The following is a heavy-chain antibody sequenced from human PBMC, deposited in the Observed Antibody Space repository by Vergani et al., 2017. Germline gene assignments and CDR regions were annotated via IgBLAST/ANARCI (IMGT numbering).Heavy chain of an antibody. V-gene: IGHV4-39*02. CDR3: ARPVGPSAIADGYHV. CDR1: VDSISRSHYY. Sequence: QLQLQESGPGLVKPSETLSLSSRVPVDSISRSHYYWGFIRQPPGKGLEWIGSISSSGSTYYNPTLKSRPAFSVDTSKNLFSLRLKSVTATDTGMYYCARPVGPSAIADGYHVWGQGTMVTVS. D-gene: IGHD3-10*01. CDR2: ISSSGST. J-gene: IGHJ3*01.